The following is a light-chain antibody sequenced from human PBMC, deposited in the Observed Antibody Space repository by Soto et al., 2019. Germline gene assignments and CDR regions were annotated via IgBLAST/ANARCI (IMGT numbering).Light chain of an antibody. CDR1: QSVDSN. CDR2: RAS. CDR3: QQYNNWPYT. J-gene: IGKJ2*01. Sequence: EIVMTQSPSTLSVSPGERATLSCRASQSVDSNLAWYQQKPGQAPRLLIYRASTRATDVPAGFTGSGSGTEFTLTISSLHSEDFAVYFCQQYNNWPYTFGQGTKVDTK. V-gene: IGKV3-15*01.